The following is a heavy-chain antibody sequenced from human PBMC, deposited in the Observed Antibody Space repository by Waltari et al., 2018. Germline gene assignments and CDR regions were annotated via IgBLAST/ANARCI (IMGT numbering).Heavy chain of an antibody. CDR3: ARQKDIVVVPAAMWYYYYGMDV. J-gene: IGHJ6*02. CDR1: GGSFSGYY. Sequence: QVQLQQWGAGLLKPSETLSLTCAVYGGSFSGYYWSWIRQPPGKGLEWIGEINYSGSTNYTPPLKSRVTISVDTSKNQFSLKLSSVTAADTAVYYCARQKDIVVVPAAMWYYYYGMDVWGQGTTVTVSS. V-gene: IGHV4-34*01. D-gene: IGHD2-2*01. CDR2: INYSGST.